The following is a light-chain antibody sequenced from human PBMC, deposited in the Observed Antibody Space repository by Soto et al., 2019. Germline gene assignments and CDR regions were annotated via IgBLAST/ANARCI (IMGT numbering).Light chain of an antibody. Sequence: EIVLTQSPGTLSLSPGERATLSCRASQSVSSSYLAWYQQKPGQAPRLLIYGASSRATGIPDRFSGSGSGTDFTLPISRLEPEDFAVYYCQQYGSSPWTFGQGPKVEI. CDR2: GAS. V-gene: IGKV3-20*01. CDR1: QSVSSSY. J-gene: IGKJ1*01. CDR3: QQYGSSPWT.